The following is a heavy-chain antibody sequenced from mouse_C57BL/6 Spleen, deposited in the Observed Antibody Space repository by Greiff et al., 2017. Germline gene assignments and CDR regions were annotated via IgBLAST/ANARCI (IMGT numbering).Heavy chain of an antibody. CDR2: IYPRDGST. CDR1: GYTFTSYD. Sequence: QVQLKESGPELVKPGASVKLSCKASGYTFTSYDINWVKQRPGQGLEWIGWIYPRDGSTKYNEKFKGKATLTVDTSSSTAYMELHSLTSEDSAVYFCAIGIYDGSWYFDVWGTGTTVTVSS. CDR3: AIGIYDGSWYFDV. D-gene: IGHD2-3*01. V-gene: IGHV1-85*01. J-gene: IGHJ1*03.